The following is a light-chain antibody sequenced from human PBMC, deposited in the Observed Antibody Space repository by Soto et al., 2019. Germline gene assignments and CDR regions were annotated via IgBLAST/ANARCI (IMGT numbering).Light chain of an antibody. Sequence: EIVMTQSPATLSVSPGERATLSCRAGQGVSSNLAWYQQKPGQAPRLLIYGASTRATDIPARFSGSGSGTEFTLTISSLQSEDFAVYYCQQYNNWPPITFGQGTRLEIK. CDR1: QGVSSN. V-gene: IGKV3-15*01. J-gene: IGKJ5*01. CDR2: GAS. CDR3: QQYNNWPPIT.